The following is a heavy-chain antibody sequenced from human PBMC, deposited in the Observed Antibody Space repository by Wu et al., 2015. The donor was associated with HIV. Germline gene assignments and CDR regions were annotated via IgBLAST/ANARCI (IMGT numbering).Heavy chain of an antibody. D-gene: IGHD3-22*01. Sequence: QVQLVQSGAEVKKPGSSVKVSCKASGGTFSSYAISWVRQAPGQGLEWMGGIIPIFGTANYAQKFQGRVTITTDESTSTAYMELSSLRSEDTAVYYCATLYYYDSSGYPTKPDDAFDIWGQGTMVTVSS. CDR1: GGTFSSYA. CDR3: ATLYYYDSSGYPTKPDDAFDI. J-gene: IGHJ3*02. CDR2: IIPIFGTA. V-gene: IGHV1-69*05.